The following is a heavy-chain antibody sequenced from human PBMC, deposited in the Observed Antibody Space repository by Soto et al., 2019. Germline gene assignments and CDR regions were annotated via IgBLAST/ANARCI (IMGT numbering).Heavy chain of an antibody. CDR2: ISGSGDST. Sequence: EVQLLESGGGLIQPGGSLRLSCAASGFTFSNYGMNWVRQAPGKGLEWVSAISGSGDSTFYADSVKGRFTISRDNAEYTRFLQMDSLRAEDTSRYDCAKNFSPSNTWRTYRHKSHLGSWGQGALVTVSS. CDR1: GFTFSNYG. V-gene: IGHV3-23*01. CDR3: AKNFSPSNTWRTYRHKSHLGS. D-gene: IGHD3-16*02. J-gene: IGHJ4*02.